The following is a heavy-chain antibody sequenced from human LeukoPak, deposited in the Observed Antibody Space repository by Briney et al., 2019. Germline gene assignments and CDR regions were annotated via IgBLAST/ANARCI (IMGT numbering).Heavy chain of an antibody. D-gene: IGHD1-1*01. Sequence: GGSLRLSCAASGFTFSTYWMSWVRQAPGKGLEWVANIKQDGSEKYYVDSVKGRFTISRDNAKSSLYLQMNSLRAEDTAVYYCARVRSQLGRSLFDYWGQGTLVTVSS. V-gene: IGHV3-7*01. CDR1: GFTFSTYW. J-gene: IGHJ4*01. CDR2: IKQDGSEK. CDR3: ARVRSQLGRSLFDY.